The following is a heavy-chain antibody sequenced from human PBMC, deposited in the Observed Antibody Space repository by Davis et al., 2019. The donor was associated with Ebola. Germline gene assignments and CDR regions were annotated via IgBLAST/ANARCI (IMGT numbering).Heavy chain of an antibody. CDR2: IDPSDSYT. D-gene: IGHD6-6*01. V-gene: IGHV5-10-1*01. CDR1: GYSFTSYW. J-gene: IGHJ4*02. CDR3: ARGEQLALDY. Sequence: KVSCKGSGYSFTSYWISWVRQMPGKGLEWMGRIDPSDSYTNYSPSFQGHVTISADKSISTAYLQWSSLKASDTAMYYCARGEQLALDYWGQGTLVTVSS.